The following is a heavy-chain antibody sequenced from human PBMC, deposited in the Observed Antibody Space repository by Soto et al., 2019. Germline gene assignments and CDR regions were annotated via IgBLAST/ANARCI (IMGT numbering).Heavy chain of an antibody. CDR1: GGTFSSYA. Sequence: SVKVSCKASGGTFSSYAISWVRQAPGQGLEWMGGIIPIFGTANYAQKFQGRVTITADESTSTAYMELSSLRSEDTAAYYCRRAAAGSTYYYYGMDVWGQGTTVTVSS. J-gene: IGHJ6*02. D-gene: IGHD6-13*01. CDR3: RRAAAGSTYYYYGMDV. V-gene: IGHV1-69*13. CDR2: IIPIFGTA.